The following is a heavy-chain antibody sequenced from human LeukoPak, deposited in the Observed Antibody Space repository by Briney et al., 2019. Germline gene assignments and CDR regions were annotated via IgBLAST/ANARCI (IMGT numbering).Heavy chain of an antibody. CDR3: ARVEEIREQWLVKKGYYFDY. D-gene: IGHD6-19*01. Sequence: SETLSLTCTVSGGFISSGDYYWSWIRQPPGKGLQWIGYIYYSGSAYYNPSLKSRLTMSLDTLKNQFSVKLSSVTAADTAMYYCARVEEIREQWLVKKGYYFDYWGQGTLVTVSS. CDR1: GGFISSGDYY. V-gene: IGHV4-30-4*08. CDR2: IYYSGSA. J-gene: IGHJ4*02.